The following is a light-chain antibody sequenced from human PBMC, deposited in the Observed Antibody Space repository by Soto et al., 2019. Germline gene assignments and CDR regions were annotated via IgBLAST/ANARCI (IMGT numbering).Light chain of an antibody. J-gene: IGKJ4*01. Sequence: EVVLAQSPAPLSVSSGEGVTLSCRASQGICDNLAWYLHIPGQTPRFLIYDTSARATGVPGRFSGSRSGPAFTLTINSLQYEDFAIYYWQRYNNWPLTFGGGTKVESK. V-gene: IGKV3-15*01. CDR1: QGICDN. CDR3: QRYNNWPLT. CDR2: DTS.